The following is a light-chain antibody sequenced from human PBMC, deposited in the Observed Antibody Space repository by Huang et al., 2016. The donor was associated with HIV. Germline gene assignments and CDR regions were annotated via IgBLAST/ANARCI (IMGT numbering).Light chain of an antibody. CDR1: QGIGNS. Sequence: ERVLTQSPGTLSVSPGERATLSCRTSQGIGNSLAWYQLRPGQAPRLLIYEASIRASNIPARFSGGGSEIDFTLTIIGLQSEDSAIYYFQQYHEWPRTFGQGTKVEIK. J-gene: IGKJ2*01. CDR2: EAS. CDR3: QQYHEWPRT. V-gene: IGKV3-15*01.